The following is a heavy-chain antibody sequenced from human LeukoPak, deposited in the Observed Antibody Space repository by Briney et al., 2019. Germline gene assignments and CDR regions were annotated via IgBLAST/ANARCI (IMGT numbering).Heavy chain of an antibody. Sequence: GGSLRLSCAASGFTFSSYGMHWVRQAPGKGLEWVAFIRYDGRNKYYADSVKGRFTISRDNSKNTLYLQMNSLRAEDTAVYYCAKGPVRDAFDIWGQGTMVTVSS. V-gene: IGHV3-30*02. J-gene: IGHJ3*02. CDR3: AKGPVRDAFDI. D-gene: IGHD1-1*01. CDR2: IRYDGRNK. CDR1: GFTFSSYG.